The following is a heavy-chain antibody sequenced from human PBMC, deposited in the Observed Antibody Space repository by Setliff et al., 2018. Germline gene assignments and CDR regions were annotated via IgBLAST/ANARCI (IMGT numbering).Heavy chain of an antibody. V-gene: IGHV4-39*01. CDR3: ARRPTGPGAPFGI. J-gene: IGHJ3*02. CDR1: GGSISSSSYY. D-gene: IGHD3-10*01. CDR2: IHYNGNL. Sequence: SLTCAVSGGSISSSSYYWGWIRQSPGEGLEWIANIHYNGNLYYNPSLKNRATISMDTSKIQFSLKLISVTAADTALYFCARRPTGPGAPFGIWGHGTMVTVSS.